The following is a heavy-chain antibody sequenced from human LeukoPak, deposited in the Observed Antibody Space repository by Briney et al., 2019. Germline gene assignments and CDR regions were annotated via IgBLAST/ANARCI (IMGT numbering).Heavy chain of an antibody. J-gene: IGHJ6*03. D-gene: IGHD6-6*01. CDR1: GFTVSSNS. CDR3: AKGNRIAASYDYYMDV. CDR2: IYSDNT. Sequence: GGSLRLSCTVSGFTVSSNSMSWVRQAPGKGLEWVSFIYSDNTHYSDSVKGRFTISRDNSKNTLYLQMNSLRAEDTAVYYCAKGNRIAASYDYYMDVWGKGTTVTVSS. V-gene: IGHV3-53*01.